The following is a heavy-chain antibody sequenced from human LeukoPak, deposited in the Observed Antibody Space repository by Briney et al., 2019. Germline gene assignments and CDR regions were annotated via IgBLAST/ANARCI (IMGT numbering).Heavy chain of an antibody. J-gene: IGHJ4*02. V-gene: IGHV3-20*04. CDR1: GFTFDDYG. CDR2: INWNGGST. Sequence: PGGSLRLSCAASGFTFDDYGMSWVRQAPGKGLEWVSGINWNGGSTGYADSVKGRFTISRDNSKNTLYLQMNSLRAEDTAVYYCARETSSSFDYWGQGTLVTVSS. D-gene: IGHD6-13*01. CDR3: ARETSSSFDY.